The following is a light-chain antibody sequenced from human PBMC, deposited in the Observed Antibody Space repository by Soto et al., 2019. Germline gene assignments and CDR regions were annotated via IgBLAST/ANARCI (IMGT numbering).Light chain of an antibody. CDR3: QQYNNWPRT. J-gene: IGKJ1*01. V-gene: IGKV3-15*01. Sequence: EIVITQSPAILSVSPGERATLSCRASQSVSSDLAWYHQKPGQAPRLLIYGASTRATGIPARFSGSGSGTEFTLTINXLQSEDFAVYYCQQYNNWPRTFGQGTKV. CDR2: GAS. CDR1: QSVSSD.